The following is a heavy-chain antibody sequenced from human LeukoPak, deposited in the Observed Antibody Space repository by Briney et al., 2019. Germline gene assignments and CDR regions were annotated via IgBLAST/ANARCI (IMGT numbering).Heavy chain of an antibody. Sequence: GRSLRLSCAASGFTFSSYAMHWVRQAPGKGLEWVAVISYDGSNKYYADSVKGRFTISRDNSKNTLYLQMNSLRAEDTAVYYCAKDRGYSGYFWGQGTLVTVSS. V-gene: IGHV3-30*04. D-gene: IGHD5-12*01. CDR3: AKDRGYSGYF. J-gene: IGHJ4*02. CDR1: GFTFSSYA. CDR2: ISYDGSNK.